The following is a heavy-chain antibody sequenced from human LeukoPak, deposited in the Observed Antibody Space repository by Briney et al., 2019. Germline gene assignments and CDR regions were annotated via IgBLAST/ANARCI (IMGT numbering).Heavy chain of an antibody. J-gene: IGHJ4*02. Sequence: GGSLRLSCAASGFTFSSYAMSWVRQAPGKGLEWVSGISISGGSTSYADSVKGRFTISRDNPKNTIYLQMNSLRAEDTAVYYCAKGGIVVVPAAISAYYFDYWGQGTLVTVSS. CDR3: AKGGIVVVPAAISAYYFDY. CDR2: ISISGGST. V-gene: IGHV3-23*01. CDR1: GFTFSSYA. D-gene: IGHD2-2*01.